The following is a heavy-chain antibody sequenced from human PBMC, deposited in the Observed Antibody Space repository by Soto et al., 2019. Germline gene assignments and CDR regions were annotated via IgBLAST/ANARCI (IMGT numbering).Heavy chain of an antibody. Sequence: ASVKGSCKVSGYTLTELSMHWVRQAPGKGLEWMGGFDPEDGETIYAQKFQGRVTMTEDTSTDTAYMELNSLRAEDTAVYYCARDKIAVAGFGTFDYWGQGTLVTVSS. CDR3: ARDKIAVAGFGTFDY. CDR2: FDPEDGET. J-gene: IGHJ4*02. D-gene: IGHD6-19*01. V-gene: IGHV1-24*01. CDR1: GYTLTELS.